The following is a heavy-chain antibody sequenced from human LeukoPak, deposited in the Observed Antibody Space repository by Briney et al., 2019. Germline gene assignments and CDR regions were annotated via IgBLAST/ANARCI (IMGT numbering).Heavy chain of an antibody. CDR1: GFTFSSYS. V-gene: IGHV3-21*01. Sequence: GGSLRLSCAASGFTFSSYSMNWVRQAPGNGLEWVSSISSSSSYIYYADSVKGRFTISRDNAKNSLYLQMNSLRAEDTAVYYCARGISSCPGWFDPWGQGTLVTVSS. J-gene: IGHJ5*02. CDR3: ARGISSCPGWFDP. CDR2: ISSSSSYI. D-gene: IGHD6-13*01.